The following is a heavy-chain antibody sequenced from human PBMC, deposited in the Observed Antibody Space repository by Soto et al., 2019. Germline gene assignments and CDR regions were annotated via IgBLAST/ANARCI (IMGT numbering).Heavy chain of an antibody. Sequence: QVQLQESGPGLVTPSQTLSLTCTVSCGSISSGDDFWTWIRQPPGKGLEWIGYIYYSGSTYYNPSLKSRLTMSVDTSKNQFSLKLSSVTAADTAVYYCARDRAKWKDYYYYGMDVWGQGTTVTVSS. CDR1: CGSISSGDDF. D-gene: IGHD1-20*01. J-gene: IGHJ6*02. V-gene: IGHV4-30-4*01. CDR2: IYYSGST. CDR3: ARDRAKWKDYYYYGMDV.